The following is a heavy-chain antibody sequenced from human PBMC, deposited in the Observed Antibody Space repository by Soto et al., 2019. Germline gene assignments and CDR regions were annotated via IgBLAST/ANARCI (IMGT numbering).Heavy chain of an antibody. V-gene: IGHV3-23*01. CDR3: VKGGQPWPRSGMDV. CDR2: ISGNDGST. CDR1: GFTFSNYA. Sequence: GGSLRLCCAASGFTFSNYAMSWVRQAPGKGLEGVSDISGNDGSTYYADSVKGRFTISRDNSKNTLYLQMNSLRVEDTAVYYCVKGGQPWPRSGMDVWGQGTTVTVSS. J-gene: IGHJ6*02.